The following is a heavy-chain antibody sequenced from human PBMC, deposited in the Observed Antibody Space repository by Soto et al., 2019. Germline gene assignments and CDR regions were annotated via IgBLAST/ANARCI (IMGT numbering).Heavy chain of an antibody. CDR2: IYYSGST. D-gene: IGHD3-10*01. J-gene: IGHJ5*02. CDR3: ARLSGGSGSYGWFDP. V-gene: IGHV4-39*01. CDR1: GGSISSSSYY. Sequence: SETLSLTCTVSGGSISSSSYYWGWIRQPPGKGLEWIGSIYYSGSTYYNPSLKSRVTISVDTSKNQFSLKLSSVTAADTAVYYCARLSGGSGSYGWFDPWGQGTLVTVSS.